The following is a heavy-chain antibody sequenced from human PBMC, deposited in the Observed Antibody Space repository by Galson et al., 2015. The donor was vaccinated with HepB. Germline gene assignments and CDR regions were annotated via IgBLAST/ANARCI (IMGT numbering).Heavy chain of an antibody. V-gene: IGHV1-3*01. CDR3: ASTGWTFYYYGMDV. D-gene: IGHD6-19*01. Sequence: SVKVSCKASGYTFTSYAMHWVRQAPGQRLEWMGWINAGNGNTKYSQKFQGRVTITRDTSTSTVYMELSSLRSEDTAVYYCASTGWTFYYYGMDVWGQGTTVTVSS. CDR2: INAGNGNT. J-gene: IGHJ6*02. CDR1: GYTFTSYA.